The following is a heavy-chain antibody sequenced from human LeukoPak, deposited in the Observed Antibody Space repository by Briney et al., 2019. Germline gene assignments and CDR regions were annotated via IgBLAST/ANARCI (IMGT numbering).Heavy chain of an antibody. CDR2: IYTSGST. J-gene: IGHJ6*02. CDR1: GGSISSYY. D-gene: IGHD6-13*01. V-gene: IGHV4-4*07. CDR3: ARDDVRYSSSWYYYYYGMDV. Sequence: SETLSLTCTVSGGSISSYYWSWIRQPAGKGLEWIGRIYTSGSTNYNSSLKSRVTMSVDTSKNQFSLKLSSVTAADTAVYYCARDDVRYSSSWYYYYYGMDVWGQGTTVTVSS.